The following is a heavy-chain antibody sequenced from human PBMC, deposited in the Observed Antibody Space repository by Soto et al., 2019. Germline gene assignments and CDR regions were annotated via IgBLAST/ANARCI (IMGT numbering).Heavy chain of an antibody. D-gene: IGHD2-2*01. Sequence: ASVKVSCKGFGYSFMKYGINWVRQAPGQGLERVGWISPYSGYTHSAQKFHGRLTLTTDTAASTAYMELRILRSADTALYYCAREASVLIPAAQPSRFDSWGQGTLVTV. CDR3: AREASVLIPAAQPSRFDS. V-gene: IGHV1-18*01. CDR2: ISPYSGYT. CDR1: GYSFMKYG. J-gene: IGHJ4*02.